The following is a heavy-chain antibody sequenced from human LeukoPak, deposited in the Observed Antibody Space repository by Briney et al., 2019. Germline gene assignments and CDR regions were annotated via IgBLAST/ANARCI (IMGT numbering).Heavy chain of an antibody. CDR1: GFTFRTYG. D-gene: IGHD6-6*01. CDR3: TKRVPYSSSSVYFDY. CDR2: VTDTGDGT. Sequence: GGSLRLSCAASGFTFRTYGMNWVRQAPGKGLEWVSAVTDTGDGTYYADSVKGRFTISRDNPKNTVYLQMHSLRVEDTAVYYCTKRVPYSSSSVYFDYWGQGTLVTVSS. V-gene: IGHV3-23*01. J-gene: IGHJ4*02.